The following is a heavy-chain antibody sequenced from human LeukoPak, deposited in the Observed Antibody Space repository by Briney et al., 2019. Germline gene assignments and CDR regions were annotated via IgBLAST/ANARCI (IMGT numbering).Heavy chain of an antibody. J-gene: IGHJ4*02. D-gene: IGHD2-15*01. V-gene: IGHV3-21*01. Sequence: GGSLRLSCAASGFTFRKYNMNWVRQAPGQGLEWVSAISSGSSYIYYADSVKGRFTISRDNAKNSLYLQMNSLRAEDTAVYYCASGSGYCSGGSCSDYWGQGTLVTVSS. CDR3: ASGSGYCSGGSCSDY. CDR1: GFTFRKYN. CDR2: ISSGSSYI.